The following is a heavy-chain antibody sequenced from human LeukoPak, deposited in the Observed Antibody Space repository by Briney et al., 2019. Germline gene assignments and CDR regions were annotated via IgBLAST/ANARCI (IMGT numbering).Heavy chain of an antibody. CDR2: INHSGST. CDR1: GGSFSGYY. Sequence: PSETLSLTCAVYGGSFSGYYWSWIRQPPGKGLEWIGEINHSGSTNYNPSLKSRVTMSVDTSKNQFSLKLSSVTAADTAVYYCARVNRPTVGYYYYMDVWGKGTTVTISS. V-gene: IGHV4-34*01. J-gene: IGHJ6*03. CDR3: ARVNRPTVGYYYYMDV. D-gene: IGHD1-1*01.